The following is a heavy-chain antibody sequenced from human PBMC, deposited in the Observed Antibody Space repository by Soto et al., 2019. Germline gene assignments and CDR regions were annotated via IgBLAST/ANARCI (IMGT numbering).Heavy chain of an antibody. CDR3: VRGVGIALAGTPGYYGMDV. V-gene: IGHV1-69*06. CDR1: GGTFSSYA. J-gene: IGHJ6*02. Sequence: QVQLVQSGAEVKKPGSSVKVSCKASGGTFSSYAISWVRQAPGQGLEWMGGIIPIFGTANYAQKFQGRVTITADKSTSTANMELSSLRSEDTAVYYCVRGVGIALAGTPGYYGMDVWGQGTTVTVSS. D-gene: IGHD6-19*01. CDR2: IIPIFGTA.